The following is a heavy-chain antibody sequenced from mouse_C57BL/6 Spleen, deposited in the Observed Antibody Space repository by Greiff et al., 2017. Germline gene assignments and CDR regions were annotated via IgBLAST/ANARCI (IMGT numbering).Heavy chain of an antibody. CDR2: IDPENGDT. CDR1: GFNIKDDY. J-gene: IGHJ1*03. D-gene: IGHD2-2*01. V-gene: IGHV14-4*01. Sequence: EVHLVESGAELVRPGASVKLSCTASGFNIKDDYMHWVKQRPEQGLEWIGWIDPENGDTEYASKFQGKATITADTSSNTAYLQLSSLTSEDTAVYYCTTMVTNWYFDVWGTGTTVTVSS. CDR3: TTMVTNWYFDV.